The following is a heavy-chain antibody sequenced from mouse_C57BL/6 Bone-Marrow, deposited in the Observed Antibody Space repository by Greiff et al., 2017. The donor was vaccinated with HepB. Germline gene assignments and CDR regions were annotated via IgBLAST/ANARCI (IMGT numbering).Heavy chain of an antibody. CDR1: GFNIKDDY. J-gene: IGHJ3*01. Sequence: LQQSGAELVRPGASVKLSCTASGFNIKDDYMHWVKQRPEQGLEWIGWIDPENGDTEYASKFQGKATITADTSSNTAYLQLSSLTSEDTAVYYCTSDGYYPAWFAYWGQGTLVTVSA. CDR2: IDPENGDT. CDR3: TSDGYYPAWFAY. D-gene: IGHD2-3*01. V-gene: IGHV14-4*01.